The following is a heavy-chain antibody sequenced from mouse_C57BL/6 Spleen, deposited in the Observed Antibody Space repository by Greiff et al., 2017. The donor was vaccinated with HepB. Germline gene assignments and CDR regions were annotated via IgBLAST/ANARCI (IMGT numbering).Heavy chain of an antibody. CDR2: IWAGGST. V-gene: IGHV2-9*02. CDR3: ARLEDI. Sequence: QVQLKESGPGLVAPSQRLSITCTVSGFSLTSYGVHWVRQPPGKGLEWLGVIWAGGSTNYHSALMSRLSISKDNSKSQVFLNMNRLQPDDTAMYYCARLEDIWGQGTTLTVSS. D-gene: IGHD1-3*01. CDR1: GFSLTSYG. J-gene: IGHJ2*01.